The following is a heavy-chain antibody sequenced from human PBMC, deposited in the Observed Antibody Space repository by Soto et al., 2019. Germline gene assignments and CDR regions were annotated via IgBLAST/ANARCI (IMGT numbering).Heavy chain of an antibody. CDR2: FNPILSFS. V-gene: IGHV1-69*02. CDR3: ATSFGSGSRAFDY. D-gene: IGHD3-10*01. CDR1: GDTFNFYT. J-gene: IGHJ4*02. Sequence: QVQLVQSGAEVKKPGPSVKVSCKASGDTFNFYTINWVRQAPGLGLEWMGRFNPILSFSNSALKFQGRVTLTADKSTSTAYMVLSSLRSEDTAIYYCATSFGSGSRAFDYWGQGALVTVSS.